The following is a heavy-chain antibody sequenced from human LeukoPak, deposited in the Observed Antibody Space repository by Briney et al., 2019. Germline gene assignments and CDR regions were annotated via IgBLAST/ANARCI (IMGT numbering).Heavy chain of an antibody. D-gene: IGHD6-13*01. Sequence: GESLKISFKGSRYTFINYWIAWLRQMPGKGLEWMRIIYPGYSETRYSPSFQDQVTISADKCIDTAYLQWRSVKTEDSAIYYCARQQLVGVDWFDCWGQGTLVTVSS. CDR1: RYTFINYW. V-gene: IGHV5-51*01. CDR3: ARQQLVGVDWFDC. CDR2: IYPGYSET. J-gene: IGHJ5*01.